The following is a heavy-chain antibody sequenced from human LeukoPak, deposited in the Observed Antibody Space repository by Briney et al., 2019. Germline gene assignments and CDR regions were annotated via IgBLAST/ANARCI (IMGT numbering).Heavy chain of an antibody. CDR1: GYTFTGYY. J-gene: IGHJ6*03. CDR3: ARVLLPSGSYYTYYYYYMDV. V-gene: IGHV1-2*02. CDR2: INPNSGGT. D-gene: IGHD1-26*01. Sequence: ASVKVSCKASGYTFTGYYMHWVRQAPGQGLEWMGWINPNSGGTNYAQKFQGGVTMTRDTSISTAYMELSRLRSDDTAVYYCARVLLPSGSYYTYYYYYMDVWGKGTTVTVSS.